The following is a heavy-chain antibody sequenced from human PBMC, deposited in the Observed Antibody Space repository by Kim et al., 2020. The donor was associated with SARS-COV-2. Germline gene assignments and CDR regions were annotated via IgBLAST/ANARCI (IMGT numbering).Heavy chain of an antibody. D-gene: IGHD3-10*01. Sequence: SYADAVKGRFTISRDNSKNTLYLQMNNLRVEDTAVYYCARANTYGSGAYDYWGQGTLVTVSS. V-gene: IGHV3-53*01. CDR3: ARANTYGSGAYDY. J-gene: IGHJ4*02.